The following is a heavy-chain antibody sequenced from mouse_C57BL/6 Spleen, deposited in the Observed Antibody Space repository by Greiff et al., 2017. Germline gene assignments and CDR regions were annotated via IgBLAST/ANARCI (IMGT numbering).Heavy chain of an antibody. V-gene: IGHV5-17*01. CDR1: GFTFSDYG. CDR2: IRSGSSNI. J-gene: IGHJ2*01. D-gene: IGHD1-3*01. CDR3: ATGTKDFDY. Sequence: EVMLVESGGGLVKPGGSLKLSCAASGFTFSDYGMNWVAQAPGRGLEWVAYIRSGSSNIYYADTVKGRSTISRDNAKNTLFLQMTSLRSEDTAMHYCATGTKDFDYWGQGTTLTVSS.